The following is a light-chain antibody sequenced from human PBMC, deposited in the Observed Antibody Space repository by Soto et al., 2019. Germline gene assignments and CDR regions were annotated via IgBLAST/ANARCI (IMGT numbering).Light chain of an antibody. V-gene: IGLV1-47*02. Sequence: QSLLTQPPSASGTPGQRVAIPGSGSSSDIGTNYVYWYQQVPGTAPKLLIYSNDKRPSGVPDRYSASKSGTSASLAISGLRSEDESDYYCASWDDSLNGPVFGTGTKLTVL. CDR1: SSDIGTNY. CDR3: ASWDDSLNGPV. J-gene: IGLJ1*01. CDR2: SND.